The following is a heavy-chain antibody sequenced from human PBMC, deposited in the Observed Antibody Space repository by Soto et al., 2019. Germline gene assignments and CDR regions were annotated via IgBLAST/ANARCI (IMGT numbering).Heavy chain of an antibody. CDR1: GFTFSNYA. V-gene: IGHV3-30*04. D-gene: IGHD3-9*01. CDR3: ARDPHFEILPRDAFDI. Sequence: QVQLVQSGGGVVQPGRSLTLSCAASGFTFSNYAMHWVRQAPGKGLEWVAVITYHGSNKYYADSVKGRFTISRDNSKETLYLVLNSLRVDETALYYCARDPHFEILPRDAFDIWGQGTLVTVSS. J-gene: IGHJ3*02. CDR2: ITYHGSNK.